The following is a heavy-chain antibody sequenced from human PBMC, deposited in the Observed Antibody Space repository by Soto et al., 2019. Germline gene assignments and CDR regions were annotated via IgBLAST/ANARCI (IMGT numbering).Heavy chain of an antibody. Sequence: ASVKVSCKASGYTFTGYYMHWVRQAPGQGLEWMGWINPNSGGTNYAQKFQGWVTMTRDTSISTAYMELSRLRSGDTAVYYCARSIMYSSSWPNYYYYGKVVRGQWTRVTVP. CDR3: ARSIMYSSSWPNYYYYGKVV. J-gene: IGHJ6*02. V-gene: IGHV1-2*04. D-gene: IGHD6-13*01. CDR2: INPNSGGT. CDR1: GYTFTGYY.